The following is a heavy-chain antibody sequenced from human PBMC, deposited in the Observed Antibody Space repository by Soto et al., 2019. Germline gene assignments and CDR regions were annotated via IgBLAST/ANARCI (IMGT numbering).Heavy chain of an antibody. J-gene: IGHJ4*02. Sequence: SETLSLTCTVSGGSISSYYWSWIRQPPGKGLELIGYIYYSGSTNYNPSLKSRVTISVDTSKNQFSLNLSSVTAADTAVYYCARAPYSSGWYYFDYWGQGTLVTVSS. D-gene: IGHD6-19*01. CDR1: GGSISSYY. V-gene: IGHV4-59*01. CDR2: IYYSGST. CDR3: ARAPYSSGWYYFDY.